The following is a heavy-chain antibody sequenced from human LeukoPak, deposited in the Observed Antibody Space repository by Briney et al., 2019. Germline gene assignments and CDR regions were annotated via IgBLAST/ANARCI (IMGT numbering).Heavy chain of an antibody. CDR1: GGSISSYY. CDR3: ARVRRRAGTTLFLPSHYDAFDI. Sequence: TSETLSLTCTVSGGSISSYYWSWIRQPPGKGLEWIGYIYYSGSTNYNPSLKSRVTISVDTSKNQFSLKLSSVTAADTAVYYCARVRRRAGTTLFLPSHYDAFDIWGQGTMVTVSS. V-gene: IGHV4-59*12. J-gene: IGHJ3*02. CDR2: IYYSGST. D-gene: IGHD1-1*01.